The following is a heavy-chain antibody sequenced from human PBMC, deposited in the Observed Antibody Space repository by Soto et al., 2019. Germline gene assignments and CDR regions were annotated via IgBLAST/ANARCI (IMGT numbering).Heavy chain of an antibody. CDR2: ISAYNGNT. D-gene: IGHD2-2*01. J-gene: IGHJ6*01. CDR1: GYTFTSYG. Sequence: QVQLVQSGAEVKKPGASVKVSCKASGYTFTSYGITWVRQAPGQGLEWMGWISAYNGNTNYAQKLQGRVTMTTDTTTGTGYMEQKSLRSDDAAVYYCAGEGYCSGTSCLPYRYYGMDVWGRGTTVTVAT. V-gene: IGHV1-18*04. CDR3: AGEGYCSGTSCLPYRYYGMDV.